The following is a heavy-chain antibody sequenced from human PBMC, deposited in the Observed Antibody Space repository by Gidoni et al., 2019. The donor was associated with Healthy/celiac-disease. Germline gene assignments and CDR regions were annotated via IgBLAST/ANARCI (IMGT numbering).Heavy chain of an antibody. CDR3: AKDRAGGGFLEWLFDY. D-gene: IGHD3-3*01. CDR2: ISGSGGST. Sequence: EVQLLESGGGLVQPGGSLRLSCAASGFTFSSYAMSWVRQAPGKGLEWVSAISGSGGSTYYADSVKGRFTISRDNSKNTLYLQMNSLRAEDTAVYYCAKDRAGGGFLEWLFDYWGQGTLVTVSS. J-gene: IGHJ4*02. V-gene: IGHV3-23*01. CDR1: GFTFSSYA.